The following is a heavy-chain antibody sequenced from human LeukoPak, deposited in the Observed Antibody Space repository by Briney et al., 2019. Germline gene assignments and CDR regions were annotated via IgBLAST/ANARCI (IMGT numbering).Heavy chain of an antibody. CDR3: ARVPTGDDYSNLHFDY. CDR1: GYTFTSYG. Sequence: ASVKVSCKASGYTFTSYGISWVRQAPGQGLEWMGWISAYNGNTNYAQKLQGRVTMTTDTSTSTAYMELRSLRSDDTAVYYCARVPTGDDYSNLHFDYWGQGTLVTVSS. V-gene: IGHV1-18*01. D-gene: IGHD4-11*01. CDR2: ISAYNGNT. J-gene: IGHJ4*02.